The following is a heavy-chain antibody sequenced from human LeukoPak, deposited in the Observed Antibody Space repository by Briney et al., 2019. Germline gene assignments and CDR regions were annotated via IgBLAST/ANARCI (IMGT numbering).Heavy chain of an antibody. J-gene: IGHJ4*02. D-gene: IGHD3-10*01. CDR3: ARDRGYYDSGRYVPLDY. V-gene: IGHV3-21*01. Sequence: PGGSLRLSCAASGFTFISYSMNWFRQAPGKGLEWVSSISSSSRSIYYADSVKGRFTISRDNAKNSLYLQMNSLRAEDTAMYYCARDRGYYDSGRYVPLDYWGQGTLVTVSS. CDR1: GFTFISYS. CDR2: ISSSSRSI.